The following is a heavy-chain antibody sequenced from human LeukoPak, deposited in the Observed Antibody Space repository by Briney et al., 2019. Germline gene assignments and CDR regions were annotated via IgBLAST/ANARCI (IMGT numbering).Heavy chain of an antibody. CDR3: ASRTGVY. V-gene: IGHV3-74*01. D-gene: IGHD1-14*01. J-gene: IGHJ4*02. CDR1: RFILSSYW. CDR2: INTDGSST. Sequence: GGSLRLSCAASRFILSSYWMHWVRHAPGKGLVWVSRINTDGSSTNYADSVKGRFTISRDNAMNTLYLQMNNLRAEDTAVYYCASRTGVYWGQGTLVSVSS.